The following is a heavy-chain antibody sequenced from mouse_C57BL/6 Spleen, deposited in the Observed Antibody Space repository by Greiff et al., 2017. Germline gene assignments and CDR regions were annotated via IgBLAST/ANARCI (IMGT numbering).Heavy chain of an antibody. V-gene: IGHV1-64*01. D-gene: IGHD1-1*01. CDR2: IHPNSGST. Sequence: VQLQQSGAELVKPGASVKLSCKASGYTFTSYWMHWVKQRPGQGLEWIGMIHPNSGSTNYNEKFKNKATLTVDKSSSTAYMQLSSLTSEDSAVYYCARGHGSSYWYFDVWGTGTTVTVSS. CDR3: ARGHGSSYWYFDV. J-gene: IGHJ1*03. CDR1: GYTFTSYW.